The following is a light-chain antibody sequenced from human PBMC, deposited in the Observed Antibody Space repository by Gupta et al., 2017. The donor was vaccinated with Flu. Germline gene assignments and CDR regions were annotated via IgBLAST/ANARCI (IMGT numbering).Light chain of an antibody. CDR3: QQDGSSPRT. CDR1: RNVFNNY. Sequence: GTLSLSPGERATLSCRASRNVFNNYLAWYQHKPGQAPRLLIYTTSNRVTGIPDRFSGSGSGTDFSLTISRLEPEDFAVYYCQQDGSSPRTFGQGTMVEIK. V-gene: IGKV3-20*01. J-gene: IGKJ1*01. CDR2: TTS.